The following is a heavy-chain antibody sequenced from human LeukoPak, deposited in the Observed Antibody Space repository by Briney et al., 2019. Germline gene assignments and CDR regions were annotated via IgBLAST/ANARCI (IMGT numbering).Heavy chain of an antibody. CDR2: IYSSGST. J-gene: IGHJ4*02. V-gene: IGHV4-59*08. CDR1: GGSISSYY. CDR3: ARRAETTMVSDY. Sequence: SETRSLTCTVSGGSISSYYWSWIRQPPGKGLEWIGYIYSSGSTNYNPSLKSRVTISVDTSKNQLSLKLSSVTAADTAVYYCARRAETTMVSDYWGQGTLVTVSS. D-gene: IGHD5-18*01.